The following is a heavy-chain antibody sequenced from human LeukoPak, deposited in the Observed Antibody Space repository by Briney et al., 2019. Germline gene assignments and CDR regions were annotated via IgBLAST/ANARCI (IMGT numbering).Heavy chain of an antibody. CDR2: ISSSGTTI. Sequence: GGSLRLSCVASVFTFSDYYMSWIRQPPGKGLEWVSYISSSGTTIYYADSVRGRFTVSRDNAKNSLYLQMDSLSAEDTAVYYCASLRGVNRWGQGTLVTVSS. CDR3: ASLRGVNR. D-gene: IGHD3-10*01. J-gene: IGHJ4*02. CDR1: VFTFSDYY. V-gene: IGHV3-11*01.